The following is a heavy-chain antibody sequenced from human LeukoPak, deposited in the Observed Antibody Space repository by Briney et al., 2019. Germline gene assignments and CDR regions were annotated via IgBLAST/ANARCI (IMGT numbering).Heavy chain of an antibody. CDR3: ARVGYSGLLRHDY. Sequence: ASVKVSCKASGGTFSSYAISWVRQAPGQGLEWMGRIIPILGIANYAQKFQGRVTMTTDTSTSTAYMELRSLRSDDTAVYYYARVGYSGLLRHDYWGQGTLVTVSS. J-gene: IGHJ4*02. D-gene: IGHD5-12*01. V-gene: IGHV1-69*04. CDR1: GGTFSSYA. CDR2: IIPILGIA.